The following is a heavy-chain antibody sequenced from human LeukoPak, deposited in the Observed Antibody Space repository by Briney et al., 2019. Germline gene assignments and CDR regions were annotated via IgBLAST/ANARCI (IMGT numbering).Heavy chain of an antibody. CDR3: ATAYCSSTSCPT. J-gene: IGHJ5*02. CDR2: INDSGDST. D-gene: IGHD2-2*01. CDR1: GFTFSSYA. V-gene: IGHV3-23*01. Sequence: PGGSLRLSCAASGFTFSSYAMSWVRQAPGKGLEWVSSINDSGDSTYYADSVKGRFTISRDNSKNTLYLLMNNLRAEDTAIFYCATAYCSSTSCPTWGQGTPVTVSS.